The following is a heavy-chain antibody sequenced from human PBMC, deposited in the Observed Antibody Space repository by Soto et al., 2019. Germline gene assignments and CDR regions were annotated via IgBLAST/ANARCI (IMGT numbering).Heavy chain of an antibody. CDR1: GFTFSSYA. CDR2: ISGSGGST. CDR3: AKVLGAGLTMARFDY. D-gene: IGHD3-10*01. V-gene: IGHV3-23*01. Sequence: GSLRLSCAASGFTFSSYAMGWARQAPGKGLEWVSAISGSGGSTYYADSVKGRFTISRDNSKNTLYLQMNSLRAEDTAVYYCAKVLGAGLTMARFDYWGQGTLVTVSS. J-gene: IGHJ4*02.